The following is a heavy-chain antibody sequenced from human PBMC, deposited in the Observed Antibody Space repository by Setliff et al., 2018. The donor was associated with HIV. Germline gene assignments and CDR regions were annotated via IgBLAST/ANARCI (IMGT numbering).Heavy chain of an antibody. J-gene: IGHJ4*02. Sequence: GGSLRLSCAASGFTLSTYTMNWVRQAPGKGLEWISSISSNIIYIYYADSVKGRFTISRDNAKNSLYLQMNSLRAEDMALYYCAKAKSSITAAGNVCFDYWGQGTLVTVSS. D-gene: IGHD6-13*01. CDR3: AKAKSSITAAGNVCFDY. CDR2: ISSNIIYI. CDR1: GFTLSTYT. V-gene: IGHV3-21*04.